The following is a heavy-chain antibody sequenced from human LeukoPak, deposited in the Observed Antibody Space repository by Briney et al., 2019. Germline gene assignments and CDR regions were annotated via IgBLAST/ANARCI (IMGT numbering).Heavy chain of an antibody. CDR3: ASSHPLGSNNDYYTPFDY. J-gene: IGHJ4*02. CDR2: ISSGGST. D-gene: IGHD3-3*01. V-gene: IGHV4-39*07. CDR1: RGSSHTYNHY. Sequence: SETLSLTCTASRGSSHTYNHYWGWLRQSPGKGLEWIGTISSGGSTNYNPSLKSRVTISVDTSKNQFSLKLSSVTAADTAVYYCASSHPLGSNNDYYTPFDYWGQGTLVTVSS.